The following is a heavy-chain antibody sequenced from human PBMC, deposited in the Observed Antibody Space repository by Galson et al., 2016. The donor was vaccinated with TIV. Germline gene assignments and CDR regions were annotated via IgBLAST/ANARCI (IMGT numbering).Heavy chain of an antibody. CDR3: TKVPSSGFSYYYGLDV. Sequence: LRLSCAASGFTFSIFAMTWVRQAPGMGLEWVSAISGGGGSTYYADSVKGRFTVSRDNSKNTLFLQMNSLRAKDTAVYYCTKVPSSGFSYYYGLDVWGQGTTVTVSS. V-gene: IGHV3-23*01. CDR2: ISGGGGST. J-gene: IGHJ6*02. D-gene: IGHD3-22*01. CDR1: GFTFSIFA.